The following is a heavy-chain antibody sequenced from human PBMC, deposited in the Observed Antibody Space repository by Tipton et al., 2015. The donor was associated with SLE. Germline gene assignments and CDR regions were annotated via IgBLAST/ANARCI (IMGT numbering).Heavy chain of an antibody. CDR3: ARSESHFDL. V-gene: IGHV4-61*01. CDR2: IYYGGST. CDR1: GGSVSSGSYY. Sequence: TLSLTCAVYGGSVSSGSYYWSWIRQPPGKGLEWIGYIYYGGSTNYNPSLKSRVTISVDTSKNQFSLKLSSVTAADTAVYYCARSESHFDLWGRGTLVTVSS. J-gene: IGHJ2*01.